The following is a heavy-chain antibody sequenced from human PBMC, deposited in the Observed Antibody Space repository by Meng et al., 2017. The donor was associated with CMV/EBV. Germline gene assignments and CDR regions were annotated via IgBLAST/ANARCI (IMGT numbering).Heavy chain of an antibody. CDR3: ARGNFGFGELLPYYGMDV. V-gene: IGHV4-59*01. Sequence: GSLRLSCTVSGGSISSYYWSWIRQPPGKGLEWIGYIDYSGSTNYNPSLKSRVTISVDTSKNQFSLKLSSVTAADTAVYYCARGNFGFGELLPYYGMDVWGQGTTVTVSS. D-gene: IGHD3-10*01. CDR1: GGSISSYY. CDR2: IDYSGST. J-gene: IGHJ6*02.